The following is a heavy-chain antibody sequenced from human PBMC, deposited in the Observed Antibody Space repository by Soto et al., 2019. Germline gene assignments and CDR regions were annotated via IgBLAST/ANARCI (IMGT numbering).Heavy chain of an antibody. J-gene: IGHJ4*02. CDR3: ARDQGGDIVVVPAAPIYY. D-gene: IGHD2-2*01. CDR2: MNPNSGNT. CDR1: GYTFTSYD. V-gene: IGHV1-8*01. Sequence: ASVKVSCKASGYTFTSYDINWVRQATGQGLEWMGWMNPNSGNTGYAQKFQGRVTMTRNTSISTAYMELSSLRSEDTAVYYCARDQGGDIVVVPAAPIYYWGQGTLVTVSS.